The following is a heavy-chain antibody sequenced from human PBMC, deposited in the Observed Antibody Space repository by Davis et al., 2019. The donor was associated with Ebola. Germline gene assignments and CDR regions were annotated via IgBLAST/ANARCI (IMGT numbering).Heavy chain of an antibody. J-gene: IGHJ4*02. CDR3: ARESGSHDY. CDR1: GFTFSSYA. CDR2: ISSSSSYI. V-gene: IGHV3-21*01. Sequence: PGGSLRLSCAASGFTFSSYAMSWVRQAPGKGLEWVSSISSSSSYIYYADSVKGRFTISRDNAKNTLYLQMNSLRVEDTAVYYCARESGSHDYWGQGTLVTVSS. D-gene: IGHD1-26*01.